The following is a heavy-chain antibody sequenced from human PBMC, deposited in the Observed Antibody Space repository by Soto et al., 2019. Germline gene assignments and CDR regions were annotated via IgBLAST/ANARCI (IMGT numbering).Heavy chain of an antibody. CDR3: AKPLARGSGPIDY. CDR2: ISGSGGST. J-gene: IGHJ4*02. V-gene: IGHV3-23*01. Sequence: GGSLRLSCAASGFTFSSYAMSWVRQAPGKGLEWVSAISGSGGSTYYTDSVKGRFTISRDNSKNTRYLPMNSLRAEDSAIYYCAKPLARGSGPIDYWGQGTLVTVSS. D-gene: IGHD2-15*01. CDR1: GFTFSSYA.